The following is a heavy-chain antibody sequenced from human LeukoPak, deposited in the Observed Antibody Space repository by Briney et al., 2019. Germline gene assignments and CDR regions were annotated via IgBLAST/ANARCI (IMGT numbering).Heavy chain of an antibody. CDR1: EYTFTSYD. CDR3: VRGRAARGAWTVL. Sequence: SVKVSCKASEYTFTSYDINWVRQAPGQGLEWMGGIIPIFGTANYAQKFQGRVTITTDESTSTAYMELSSLRSEDTAVYYCVRGRAARGAWTVLWGPGTLVTVPS. J-gene: IGHJ4*02. D-gene: IGHD3-10*01. CDR2: IIPIFGTA. V-gene: IGHV1-69*05.